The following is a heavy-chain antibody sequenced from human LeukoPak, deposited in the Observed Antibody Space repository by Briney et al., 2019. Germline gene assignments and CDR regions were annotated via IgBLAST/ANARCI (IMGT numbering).Heavy chain of an antibody. CDR2: ISSNGGST. V-gene: IGHV3-64*01. J-gene: IGHJ3*02. Sequence: GGSLRLSCAASGFTSSSYAMHWVRQAPGKGLEYVSAISSNGGSTYYANSVKGRFTISRDNSKNTLYLQTGSLGAEDMAVYYCARDQDSVWYNAFDIWGQGTMVTVSS. D-gene: IGHD6-19*01. CDR3: ARDQDSVWYNAFDI. CDR1: GFTSSSYA.